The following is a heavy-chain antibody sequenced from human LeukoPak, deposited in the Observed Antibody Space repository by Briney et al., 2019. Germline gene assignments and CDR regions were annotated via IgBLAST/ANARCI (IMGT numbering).Heavy chain of an antibody. Sequence: SETLSLTCTVSGGSINSSSYYWGWIRQPPGKGLEWIGSIYYSGSTYYNPSLKSRVTISVDTSKNQFSLKLSSVTAADTAVYYCARLRYALWHNYYYYMDVWGKGTTVTISS. D-gene: IGHD5-18*01. V-gene: IGHV4-39*01. CDR1: GGSINSSSYY. J-gene: IGHJ6*03. CDR3: ARLRYALWHNYYYYMDV. CDR2: IYYSGST.